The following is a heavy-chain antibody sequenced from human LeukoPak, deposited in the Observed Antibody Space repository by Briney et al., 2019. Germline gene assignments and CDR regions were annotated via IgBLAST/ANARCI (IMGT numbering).Heavy chain of an antibody. J-gene: IGHJ6*02. Sequence: SETLSLTCAVYGGSFSGYYWSWIRQPPGKGLEWIGEINHSGSTNYNPSLKSRVTISVDTSKNQFSLKLTSVTAADTAVYYCARKLGKGLRMVYFYYGMDVWGQGTTVTVSS. CDR3: ARKLGKGLRMVYFYYGMDV. D-gene: IGHD6-13*01. CDR1: GGSFSGYY. V-gene: IGHV4-34*01. CDR2: INHSGST.